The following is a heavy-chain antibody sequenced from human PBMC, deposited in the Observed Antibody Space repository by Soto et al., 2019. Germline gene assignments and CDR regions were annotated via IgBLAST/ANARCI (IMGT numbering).Heavy chain of an antibody. CDR3: VKQAHGLDGVAFDY. Sequence: GESLRLSWSASGFIFSESTIYWVRQVPGKGLEAISAVSTSGRSTYYADSVKDRFTISRDNSKNTLFLQMGSLRPEDTAIYYCVKQAHGLDGVAFDYWGQGTQVTVSS. D-gene: IGHD2-15*01. V-gene: IGHV3-64D*06. J-gene: IGHJ4*02. CDR1: GFIFSEST. CDR2: VSTSGRST.